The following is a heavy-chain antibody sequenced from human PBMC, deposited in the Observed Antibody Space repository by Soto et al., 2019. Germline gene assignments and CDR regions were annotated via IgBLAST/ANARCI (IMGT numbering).Heavy chain of an antibody. V-gene: IGHV3-30-3*01. CDR2: ISYDGSNK. D-gene: IGHD2-2*01. CDR3: ARDGEYQLLWGRLGWFDP. CDR1: GFTFSSYA. Sequence: QVQLVESGGGVVQPGRSLRLSCAASGFTFSSYAMHWVRQAPGKGLEWVAVISYDGSNKYYADSVKGRFTISRDNSKNTLYLQMNSLRAEDTAVYYCARDGEYQLLWGRLGWFDPWGQGTLVTVSS. J-gene: IGHJ5*02.